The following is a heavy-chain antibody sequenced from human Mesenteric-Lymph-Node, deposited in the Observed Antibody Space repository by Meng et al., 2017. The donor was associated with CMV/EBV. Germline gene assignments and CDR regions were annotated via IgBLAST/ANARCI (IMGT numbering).Heavy chain of an antibody. CDR2: ISSSGSTI. CDR1: RFTFSSYE. CDR3: ATTGGSGSYYNLYYYGMDV. D-gene: IGHD3-10*01. J-gene: IGHJ6*02. Sequence: GESLKISCAASRFTFSSYEMNWVRQAPGKGLEWVSYISSSGSTIYYADSVKGRFTISRDNAKNSLYLQMNSLRAEDTAVYYCATTGGSGSYYNLYYYGMDVWGQGTTVTVSS. V-gene: IGHV3-48*03.